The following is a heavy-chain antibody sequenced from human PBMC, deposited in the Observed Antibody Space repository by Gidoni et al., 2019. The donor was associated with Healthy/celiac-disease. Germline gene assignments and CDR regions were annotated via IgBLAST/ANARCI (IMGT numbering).Heavy chain of an antibody. CDR1: GFTVSSNY. V-gene: IGHV3-53*01. CDR3: ARFKARDAFDI. Sequence: EVQLVESGGGLIQPGGSLSLSCAASGFTVSSNYMSWVRQAPGKGLEWVSVIYSGGSTYYADSVKGRFTISRDNSKNTLYLQMNSLRAEDTAVYYCARFKARDAFDIWGQGTMVTVSS. J-gene: IGHJ3*02. CDR2: IYSGGST.